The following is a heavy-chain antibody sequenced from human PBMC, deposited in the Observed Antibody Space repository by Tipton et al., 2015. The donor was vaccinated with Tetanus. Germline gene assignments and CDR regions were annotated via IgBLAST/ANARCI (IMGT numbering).Heavy chain of an antibody. V-gene: IGHV4-39*01. D-gene: IGHD5-12*01. CDR2: IYYSGSS. J-gene: IGHJ4*02. Sequence: TLSLTCTVSGGSISGSSYYWGWIRQPPGKGLEWIDSIYYSGSSYYNPTLKSRVTISVDTSKNQFSLKLDSVTAADAAVYYCARPGVGGYTGYYFDFWGQGTVVTVSS. CDR1: GGSISGSSYY. CDR3: ARPGVGGYTGYYFDF.